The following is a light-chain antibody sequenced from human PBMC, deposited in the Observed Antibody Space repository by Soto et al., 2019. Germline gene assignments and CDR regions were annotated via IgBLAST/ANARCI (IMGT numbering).Light chain of an antibody. CDR1: SSDVGGYNY. CDR3: CSYTSSSTPWV. V-gene: IGLV2-14*03. J-gene: IGLJ1*01. CDR2: DVS. Sequence: SVLTQPASVSGSPGQSITISCTGTSSDVGGYNYVSWYQQHPGKAPKLMIYDVSDRPSGGSNRFSASKSGNTASLTISGLQAEDEADYYCCSYTSSSTPWVFGTGTKVTVL.